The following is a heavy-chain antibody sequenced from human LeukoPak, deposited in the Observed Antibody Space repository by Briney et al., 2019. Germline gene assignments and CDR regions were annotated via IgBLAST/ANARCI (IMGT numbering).Heavy chain of an antibody. V-gene: IGHV3-23*01. CDR3: AKDYSYYGSGSPDY. Sequence: GGSLRLSCAASGFTCSSYAMSWVRQAPGKGLEWVSAITDSRGSTYYADSVKGRFTISRDNSKNTLYLQMNSPRAEDTAVYYCAKDYSYYGSGSPDYWGQGTLVTVSS. J-gene: IGHJ4*02. CDR2: ITDSRGST. D-gene: IGHD3-10*01. CDR1: GFTCSSYA.